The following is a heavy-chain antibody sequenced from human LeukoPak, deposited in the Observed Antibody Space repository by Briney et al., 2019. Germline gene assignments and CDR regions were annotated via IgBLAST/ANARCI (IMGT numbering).Heavy chain of an antibody. Sequence: SETLSLTCTVSGGSVTSVTYYWSWSRQPPGKGLEWIGYVYNSGSTNYNPSLKSRVTISVDTSKNKFSLKLTSVTAADTAVYYCARMSGSYPSEYFQHWGQGTLVTVSS. V-gene: IGHV4-61*01. CDR2: VYNSGST. J-gene: IGHJ1*01. CDR3: ARMSGSYPSEYFQH. CDR1: GGSVTSVTYY. D-gene: IGHD1-26*01.